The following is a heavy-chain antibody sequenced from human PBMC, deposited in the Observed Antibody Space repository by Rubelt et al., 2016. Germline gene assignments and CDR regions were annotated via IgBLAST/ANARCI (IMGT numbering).Heavy chain of an antibody. D-gene: IGHD1-1*01. J-gene: IGHJ6*02. CDR3: AKVRTGTTALTYYYYGMDV. Sequence: EVQLVESGGGLVQPGGSLRLSCAASGFTFSSYWMHWVRQAPGKWLVWVARINSDGISTTYGDSGKGRSAISRDNAKNTLYLQMNSLRADDTAVYYCAKVRTGTTALTYYYYGMDVWGQGTTVTVSS. CDR1: GFTFSSYW. V-gene: IGHV3-74*02. CDR2: INSDGIST.